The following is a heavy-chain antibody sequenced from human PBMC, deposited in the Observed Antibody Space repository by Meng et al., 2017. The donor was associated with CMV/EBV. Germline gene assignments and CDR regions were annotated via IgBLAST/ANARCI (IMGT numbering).Heavy chain of an antibody. CDR3: ARGIGYCSRTSCDRYAFDI. CDR1: GFTFSSYW. V-gene: IGHV3-7*01. J-gene: IGHJ3*02. CDR2: IKQDGSEK. Sequence: GESLKISCAASGFTFSSYWMSWVRQAPGKGLEWVANIKQDGSEKYYVDSVKGRFTISRDNAKNSLYLQMNSLRAEDTAVYYCARGIGYCSRTSCDRYAFDIWGQGTMVTVSS. D-gene: IGHD2-2*01.